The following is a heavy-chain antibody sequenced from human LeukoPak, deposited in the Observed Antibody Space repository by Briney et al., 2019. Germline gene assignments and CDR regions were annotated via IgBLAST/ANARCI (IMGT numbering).Heavy chain of an antibody. CDR3: ARPAPSGGSPYWYFDL. Sequence: NPSETLSLTCTVSGGSISSSSYYWGWIRQPPGKGLEWIGSMYYSGSTHYNPSLKSRVTISVDTSKNQFSLRLTSVTAADTAAYYCARPAPSGGSPYWYFDLWGRGTLVTVSS. D-gene: IGHD3-16*01. V-gene: IGHV4-39*01. CDR2: MYYSGST. J-gene: IGHJ2*01. CDR1: GGSISSSSYY.